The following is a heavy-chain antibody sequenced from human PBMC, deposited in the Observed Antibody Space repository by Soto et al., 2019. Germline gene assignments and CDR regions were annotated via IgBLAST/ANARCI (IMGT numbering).Heavy chain of an antibody. CDR2: ISAYNGNT. J-gene: IGHJ3*01. D-gene: IGHD5-18*01. CDR3: ARTRDSYGYLAGAFDC. Sequence: RASVKVSCKASGYTFTSYGISWVRQAPGQGLEWMGWISAYNGNTNYAQKLQGRVTMTTDTSTSTAYMELRSLRSDDTAVYYCARTRDSYGYLAGAFDCWGQGTMVPVSS. CDR1: GYTFTSYG. V-gene: IGHV1-18*01.